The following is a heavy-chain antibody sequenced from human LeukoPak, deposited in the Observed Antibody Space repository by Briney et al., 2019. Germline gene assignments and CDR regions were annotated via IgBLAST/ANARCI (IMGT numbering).Heavy chain of an antibody. CDR3: ATFPHLFYYDSSGYCDY. Sequence: GGSLRISCAASGFTFSSYAMSWVRQAPGKGLEWVSAISGSGGSTYYADSVKGRFTISRDNSKNTLYLQMNSLRAEDTAVYYCATFPHLFYYDSSGYCDYWGQGTLVTVSS. CDR2: ISGSGGST. V-gene: IGHV3-23*01. CDR1: GFTFSSYA. D-gene: IGHD3-22*01. J-gene: IGHJ4*02.